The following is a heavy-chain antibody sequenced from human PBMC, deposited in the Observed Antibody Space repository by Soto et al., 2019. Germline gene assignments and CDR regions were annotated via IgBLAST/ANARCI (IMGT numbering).Heavy chain of an antibody. CDR2: TNEGSGNT. D-gene: IGHD3-3*01. J-gene: IGHJ4*02. CDR1: GYSFKNYA. Sequence: QVQIVQSGAEVKRPGASDRVSCRATGYSFKNYAVQWVRQAPGQRLEWMGFTNEGSGNTRFSQKFQGRISITRDTSASTVYLDLSSLTSEDTAIYYCARDDRSVSGVVTLDHWGPGTLVTVSS. CDR3: ARDDRSVSGVVTLDH. V-gene: IGHV1-3*01.